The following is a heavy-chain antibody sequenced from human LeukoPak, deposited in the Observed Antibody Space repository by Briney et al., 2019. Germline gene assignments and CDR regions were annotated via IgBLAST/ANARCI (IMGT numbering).Heavy chain of an antibody. CDR2: IYHSGST. D-gene: IGHD6-19*01. Sequence: SETLSLTCAVYGGSFSGYYWSWIRQPPGKGLEWIGEIYHSGSTNYNPSLKSRVTISVDKSKNQFSLKLSSVTAADTAVYYCARVAGSSGWGLLGYWGQGTLVTVSS. V-gene: IGHV4-34*01. CDR3: ARVAGSSGWGLLGY. J-gene: IGHJ4*02. CDR1: GGSFSGYY.